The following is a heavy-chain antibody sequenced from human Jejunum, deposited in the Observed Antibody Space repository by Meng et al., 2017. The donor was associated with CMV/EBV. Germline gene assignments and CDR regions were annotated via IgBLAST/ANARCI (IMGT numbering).Heavy chain of an antibody. Sequence: GFIVRWDSMSWVRQAPGKGLEWVSVVYSGGTTSYADSVKGRFTISRDNSKNTLYLQMNSLRSEDTAVFYCARGADDHNNWYYGVDVWGQGTTVTVSS. V-gene: IGHV3-53*05. CDR1: GFIVRWDS. D-gene: IGHD4-11*01. J-gene: IGHJ6*02. CDR3: ARGADDHNNWYYGVDV. CDR2: VYSGGTT.